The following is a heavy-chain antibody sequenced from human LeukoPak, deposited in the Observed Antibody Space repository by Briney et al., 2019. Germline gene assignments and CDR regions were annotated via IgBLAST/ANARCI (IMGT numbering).Heavy chain of an antibody. CDR1: GYTFTGYL. V-gene: IGHV1-2*02. Sequence: ASVKVSCKASGYTFTGYLMHWVRQAPGQGLDWMGWINPKSGDTNYAQKFQGRVTMTRDTSITTAYMELSSLRSDDTAVYYCILGYCITRNCFEKGFWFDPWGLGSLVIVSS. CDR2: INPKSGDT. CDR3: ILGYCITRNCFEKGFWFDP. D-gene: IGHD2-15*01. J-gene: IGHJ5*02.